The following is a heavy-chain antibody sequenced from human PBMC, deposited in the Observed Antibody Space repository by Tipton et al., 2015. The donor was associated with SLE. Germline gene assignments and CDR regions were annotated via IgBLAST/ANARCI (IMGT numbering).Heavy chain of an antibody. CDR1: GFTFSSHT. Sequence: SLRLSCAASGFTFSSHTMSWVRQAPGKGLEWVSVIYSDGSTDYGDSVKGRFTVSRDNYRNTLYLQMDYLSAEDTAVYYCAKNKGTYWGQGTLVTVFS. V-gene: IGHV3-23*03. CDR2: IYSDGST. J-gene: IGHJ4*02. D-gene: IGHD3-10*01. CDR3: AKNKGTY.